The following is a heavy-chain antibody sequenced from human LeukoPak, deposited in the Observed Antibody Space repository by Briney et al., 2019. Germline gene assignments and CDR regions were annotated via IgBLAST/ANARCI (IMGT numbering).Heavy chain of an antibody. J-gene: IGHJ6*02. V-gene: IGHV3-30*18. Sequence: GGSLRLSCAASGFTFSSYGMHWVRQAPGKGLEWVAVRSYDGSNKYYADSVKGRFTISRDNSKNTLYLQMNSLRAEDTAVYYCAKVEVYSSGWYRGFYGMDVWGQGTTVTVSS. CDR3: AKVEVYSSGWYRGFYGMDV. CDR1: GFTFSSYG. CDR2: RSYDGSNK. D-gene: IGHD6-19*01.